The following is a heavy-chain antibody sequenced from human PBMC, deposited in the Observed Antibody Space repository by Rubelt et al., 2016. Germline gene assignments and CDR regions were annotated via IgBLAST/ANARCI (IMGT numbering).Heavy chain of an antibody. CDR1: GFTFSSYG. Sequence: VQLVESGGGLVQPGGSLRLSCAASGFTFSSYGMHWVRQAPGKGLEWVAVIWYDGSNKYYADSVKGRFTISRDNSKSTLYLQMNSLRAEDTAVYYCARAGFSNSTWDYYGMDVWGQGTTVTVSS. V-gene: IGHV3-33*08. J-gene: IGHJ6*02. D-gene: IGHD4-11*01. CDR2: IWYDGSNK. CDR3: ARAGFSNSTWDYYGMDV.